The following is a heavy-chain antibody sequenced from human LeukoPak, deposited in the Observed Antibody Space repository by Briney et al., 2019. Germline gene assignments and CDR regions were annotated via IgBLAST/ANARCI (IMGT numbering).Heavy chain of an antibody. V-gene: IGHV4-34*01. CDR1: GGSFSGYY. Sequence: SETLSLTCAVYGGSFSGYYWSWIRQPPGKGLEWIGEINHSGSTNYNPSLKSRVTISVDTSKNQFSLKLSSVTAADTAVYYCARGAPRYCSGGSCARSFDPWGQGTLVTVSS. J-gene: IGHJ5*02. CDR3: ARGAPRYCSGGSCARSFDP. CDR2: INHSGST. D-gene: IGHD2-15*01.